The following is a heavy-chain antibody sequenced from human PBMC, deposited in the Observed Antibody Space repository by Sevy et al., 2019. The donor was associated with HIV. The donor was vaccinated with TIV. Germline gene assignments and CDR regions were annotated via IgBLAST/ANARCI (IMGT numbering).Heavy chain of an antibody. CDR2: ISSDGSNK. V-gene: IGHV3-30*03. D-gene: IGHD1-20*01. J-gene: IGHJ4*02. CDR1: GFIFSSYG. Sequence: GGSLRLSCAASGFIFSSYGMHWVRQAPGKGLEWVAVISSDGSNKYYADSVKGRFSISRDNSNNTLYLQMSSLRAEDTAVYYCASALEYNWLRQPFDYWGQGTMVTVSS. CDR3: ASALEYNWLRQPFDY.